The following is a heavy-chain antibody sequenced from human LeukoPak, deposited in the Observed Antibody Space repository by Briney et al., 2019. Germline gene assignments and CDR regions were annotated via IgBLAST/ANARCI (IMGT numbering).Heavy chain of an antibody. D-gene: IGHD2-15*01. V-gene: IGHV3-74*01. J-gene: IGHJ4*02. Sequence: PGGSLRLSCAVSGFTFSSYWRHWVRQPPGKGLVWVSRINTDGSSTTYADSVRGLFTISRDNAKNTLYLQMNSLRAEDTAVYYCARGRYCSGSSCCFDYWGQGTLVTVSS. CDR2: INTDGSST. CDR1: GFTFSSYW. CDR3: ARGRYCSGSSCCFDY.